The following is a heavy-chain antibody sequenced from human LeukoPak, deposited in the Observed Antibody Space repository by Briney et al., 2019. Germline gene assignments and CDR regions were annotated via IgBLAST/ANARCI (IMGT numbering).Heavy chain of an antibody. J-gene: IGHJ6*02. CDR3: ARDSGYDYPPYGGMDV. Sequence: GGSLRLSCAASGFIFSTYSMNWVRQAPGKGLEWVSSISSSSSYIYYADSVKGRFTISRDNAQNSLYLQMNSLRAEDTAVYYCARDSGYDYPPYGGMDVWGQGTTVTVSS. CDR1: GFIFSTYS. D-gene: IGHD5-12*01. CDR2: ISSSSSYI. V-gene: IGHV3-21*01.